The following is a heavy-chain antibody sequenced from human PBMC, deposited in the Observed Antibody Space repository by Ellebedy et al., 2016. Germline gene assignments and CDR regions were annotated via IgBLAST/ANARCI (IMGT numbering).Heavy chain of an antibody. CDR1: VYTFTGYY. J-gene: IGHJ4*02. V-gene: IGHV1-2*02. Sequence: ASVTVSCKASVYTFTGYYMHWVRQAPGHGLEWMGWINPNSGGTNYAQKFQGRVTMTRDTSISTAYMELGRLRSDDTAVYYCASSQYSSGWVDYWGQGTLVTVSS. CDR2: INPNSGGT. D-gene: IGHD6-19*01. CDR3: ASSQYSSGWVDY.